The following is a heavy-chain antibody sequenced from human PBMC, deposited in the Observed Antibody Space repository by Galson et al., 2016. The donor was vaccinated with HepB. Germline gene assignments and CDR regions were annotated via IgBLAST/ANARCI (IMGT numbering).Heavy chain of an antibody. V-gene: IGHV1-46*01. Sequence: SVKVSCKASGYTFTSYYMHWVRQAPGQGLEWMGIINPSGGSTSYAQKFQGRVTMTWDTSTSTVYMELSRLRSEDTAVYYCARLAMVKRGYGVWGQGTTVPVSS. D-gene: IGHD5-18*01. CDR2: INPSGGST. CDR1: GYTFTSYY. CDR3: ARLAMVKRGYGV. J-gene: IGHJ6*02.